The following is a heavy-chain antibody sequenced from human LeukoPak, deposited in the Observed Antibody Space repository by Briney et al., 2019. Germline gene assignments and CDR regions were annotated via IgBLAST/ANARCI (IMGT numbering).Heavy chain of an antibody. CDR1: GFTFSSYG. CDR2: ISYDGSNK. D-gene: IGHD6-19*01. Sequence: GRSLRLSCAASGFTFSSYGMHWVRQAPGKGLEWVAVISYDGSNKYYADSVKGRFTISRDNSKNTLYLQMNSLRAEDTAVYYCARDVNAGAVAGLFDYWGQGTLVTVSS. J-gene: IGHJ4*02. CDR3: ARDVNAGAVAGLFDY. V-gene: IGHV3-30*03.